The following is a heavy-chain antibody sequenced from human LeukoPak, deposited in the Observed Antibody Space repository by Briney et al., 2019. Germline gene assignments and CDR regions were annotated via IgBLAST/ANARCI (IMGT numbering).Heavy chain of an antibody. Sequence: SETLSLTCAVYGGSFSGYYWSWIRQPPGKGLEWIGEINHSGSTNYNPSLKSRVTISVDTSKNQFSLKLSSVTAADTAVYYCARDQDYGSGLYWYFDLWGRGTLVTVSS. CDR2: INHSGST. CDR1: GGSFSGYY. V-gene: IGHV4-34*01. J-gene: IGHJ2*01. D-gene: IGHD3-10*01. CDR3: ARDQDYGSGLYWYFDL.